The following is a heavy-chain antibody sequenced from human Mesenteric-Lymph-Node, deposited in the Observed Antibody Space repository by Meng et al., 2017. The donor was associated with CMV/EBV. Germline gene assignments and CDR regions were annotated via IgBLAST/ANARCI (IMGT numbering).Heavy chain of an antibody. V-gene: IGHV2-5*01. Sequence: YGLSLNTNGVGVGWIRQPPGKPLEWLALIYWNNDQRFSPSLKSRLSITKDSSKNQVVLTMTNMDPIDTATYYCAHTKNLDWLLIFDYWGQGTLVTVSS. CDR1: GLSLNTNGVG. CDR3: AHTKNLDWLLIFDY. D-gene: IGHD3/OR15-3a*01. J-gene: IGHJ4*02. CDR2: IYWNNDQ.